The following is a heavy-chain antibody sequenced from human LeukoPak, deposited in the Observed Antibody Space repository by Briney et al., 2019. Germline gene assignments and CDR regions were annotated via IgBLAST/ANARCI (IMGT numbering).Heavy chain of an antibody. CDR2: ISAYNGNT. Sequence: ASVKVSCKASGYTFTSYGISWVRQAPGQGLEWMGWISAYNGNTNYAQKLQGRVTMTTDTSTSTAYMELSSLRSDDTAVYYCARTRGIAVAGTAYFDLWGRGTLVTVSS. V-gene: IGHV1-18*01. CDR1: GYTFTSYG. D-gene: IGHD6-19*01. CDR3: ARTRGIAVAGTAYFDL. J-gene: IGHJ2*01.